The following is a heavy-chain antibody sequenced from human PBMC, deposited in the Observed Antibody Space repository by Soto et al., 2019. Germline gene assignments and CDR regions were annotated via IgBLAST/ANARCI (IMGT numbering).Heavy chain of an antibody. CDR3: ARFRAPRRQLISMSFHL. D-gene: IGHD6-13*01. Sequence: GESLKISCKASGYDFTNYWIAWVRQTPGRGLEWMGMIYPGDSDIRYDPSFRGRVTISADKSITSAFVQWGSLKASDSAIYYCARFRAPRRQLISMSFHLWGLGTLVTVSS. CDR2: IYPGDSDI. J-gene: IGHJ4*03. CDR1: GYDFTNYW. V-gene: IGHV5-51*01.